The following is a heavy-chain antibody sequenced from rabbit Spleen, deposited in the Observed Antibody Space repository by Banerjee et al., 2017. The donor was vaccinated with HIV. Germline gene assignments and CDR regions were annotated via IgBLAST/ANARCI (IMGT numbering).Heavy chain of an antibody. J-gene: IGHJ3*01. V-gene: IGHV1S47*01. CDR3: ARGGYGGHIYAMGL. Sequence: QEQLVESGGGLVQPGGSLTLSCKASGFDFSSYGVSWVRQTPGKGLEWIGYIEPIFGRTYYASWVDGRFTISSHNAQNTLYLQLNSLTDADTATYFCARGGYGGHIYAMGLWGQGTLVTVS. D-gene: IGHD4-2*01. CDR1: GFDFSSYG. CDR2: IEPIFGRT.